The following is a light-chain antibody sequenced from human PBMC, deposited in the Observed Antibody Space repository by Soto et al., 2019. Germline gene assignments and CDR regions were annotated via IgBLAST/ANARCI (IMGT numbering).Light chain of an antibody. J-gene: IGKJ5*01. CDR3: QQRSNWPPIT. CDR2: DAS. CDR1: QSVSSY. V-gene: IGKV3-11*01. Sequence: EIALTQSPGTLALSQGGRGTRSCRASQSVSSYLAWYQQKPGQAHRLLIYDASNRATGIPDRFSGSGSGTDFTLTISSLEPEDFAVYYCQQRSNWPPITGGHGTRREL.